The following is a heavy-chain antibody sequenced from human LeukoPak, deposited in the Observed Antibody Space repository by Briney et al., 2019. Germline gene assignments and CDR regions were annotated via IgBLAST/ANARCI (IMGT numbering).Heavy chain of an antibody. CDR1: GFTFSSYA. D-gene: IGHD1/OR15-1a*01. Sequence: QSGGSLRLSCAASGFTFSSYAMHWVRQAPGKGLEYVSAISSNGGSTYYANSVEGRFTISRDNAKNSLYLQMNSLRAEDTAVYYCASGLRPKGTAPDIWGQGTMVTVSS. CDR3: ASGLRPKGTAPDI. V-gene: IGHV3-64*01. CDR2: ISSNGGST. J-gene: IGHJ3*02.